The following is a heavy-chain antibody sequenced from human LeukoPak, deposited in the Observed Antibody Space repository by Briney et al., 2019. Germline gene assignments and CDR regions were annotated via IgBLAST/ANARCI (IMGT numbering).Heavy chain of an antibody. CDR3: ARDHPRYNDCWDY. CDR2: ISSSGSTI. D-gene: IGHD2-21*02. V-gene: IGHV3-48*03. J-gene: IGHJ4*02. CDR1: GFTFSSYE. Sequence: GGSLRLSCATSGFTFSSYEMNWVRQAPGKGLEWVSYISSSGSTIYYADSVKGRFTISRDNAKNSLYLQMNSLRAEDTAVYYCARDHPRYNDCWDYWGQGALVTVSS.